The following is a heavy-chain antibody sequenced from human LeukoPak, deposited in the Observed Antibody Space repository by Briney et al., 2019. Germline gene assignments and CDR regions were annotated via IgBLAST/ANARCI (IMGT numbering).Heavy chain of an antibody. Sequence: GGSLRLSCAASGFTFSSYWMSWVRQAPGKGLEWVANIKQDGSEKYYVDSVKGRFTISRDNAKNSLYLQMNSLRAEDTAVYYCARLHMVRGVIICPIFDYWGQGTLVTVSS. J-gene: IGHJ4*02. V-gene: IGHV3-7*01. CDR1: GFTFSSYW. CDR3: ARLHMVRGVIICPIFDY. D-gene: IGHD3-10*01. CDR2: IKQDGSEK.